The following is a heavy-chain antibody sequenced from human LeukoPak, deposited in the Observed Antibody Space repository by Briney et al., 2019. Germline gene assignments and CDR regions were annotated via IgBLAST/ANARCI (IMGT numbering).Heavy chain of an antibody. V-gene: IGHV5-51*01. CDR2: IYPGDSDT. J-gene: IGHJ4*02. D-gene: IGHD6-13*01. CDR3: ARANRYSSSWYPFDY. Sequence: GESLKISCKGSGYSFTSYWIGWVRQMPGKGLEWMGIIYPGDSDTRYSPSFQGQVTISADKSISTAYLQWSSLKASATAMYYCARANRYSSSWYPFDYWGQGTLVTVSS. CDR1: GYSFTSYW.